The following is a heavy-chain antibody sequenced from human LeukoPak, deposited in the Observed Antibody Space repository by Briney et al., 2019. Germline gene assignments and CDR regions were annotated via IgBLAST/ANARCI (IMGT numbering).Heavy chain of an antibody. V-gene: IGHV4-34*01. CDR3: ARGRYYDYVWGSYCYRDYFDY. CDR2: INHSGST. Sequence: PSETLSLTCAVYGGSFSGYYWSWIRQPPGKGLEWIGEINHSGSTNYNPSLKSRVTISVDTSKNQFSLKLSSVTAADTAVYYCARGRYYDYVWGSYCYRDYFDYWGQGTLVTVSS. CDR1: GGSFSGYY. J-gene: IGHJ4*02. D-gene: IGHD3-16*02.